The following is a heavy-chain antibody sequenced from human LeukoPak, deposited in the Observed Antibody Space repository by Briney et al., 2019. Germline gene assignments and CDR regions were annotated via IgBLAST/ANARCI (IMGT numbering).Heavy chain of an antibody. D-gene: IGHD2-2*01. Sequence: GGSLRLSCAASGFTFSSYWMSWVRQAPPKGLEWVANIKQDGSEKYYVDSVKGRFTISRDNAKNSLYLQMYSLRAEDTAVYYCARVDEDIVVVPAAMPFYYYYGMDVWGKGTTVTVSS. V-gene: IGHV3-7*03. CDR1: GFTFSSYW. CDR2: IKQDGSEK. CDR3: ARVDEDIVVVPAAMPFYYYYGMDV. J-gene: IGHJ6*04.